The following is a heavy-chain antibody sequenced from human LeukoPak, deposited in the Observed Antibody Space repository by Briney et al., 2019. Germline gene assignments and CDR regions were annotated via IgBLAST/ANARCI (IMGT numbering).Heavy chain of an antibody. D-gene: IGHD2-15*01. CDR2: IIPILGIA. Sequence: SVKVSCKASGGTFSSYAISWVRQAPGQGLEWMGRIIPILGIANYAQKFQGRVTITADKSTSTAYMELSSLRSEDTAVYYCARDSMGGSGPYYGMDVWGQGTTVTVSS. CDR1: GGTFSSYA. V-gene: IGHV1-69*04. CDR3: ARDSMGGSGPYYGMDV. J-gene: IGHJ6*02.